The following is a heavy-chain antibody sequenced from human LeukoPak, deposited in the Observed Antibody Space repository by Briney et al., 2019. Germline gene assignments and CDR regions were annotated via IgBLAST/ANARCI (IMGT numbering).Heavy chain of an antibody. D-gene: IGHD3-22*01. V-gene: IGHV1-24*01. Sequence: ASVKVSCKVSGYTLTELSMHWVRQAPGKGLEWMGGFGPEDGETIYAQKFQGRVTMTEDTSTDTAYMELSSLRSEDTAVYYCAADSRYDSSGYWPQWGQGTLVTVSS. CDR2: FGPEDGET. CDR1: GYTLTELS. CDR3: AADSRYDSSGYWPQ. J-gene: IGHJ4*02.